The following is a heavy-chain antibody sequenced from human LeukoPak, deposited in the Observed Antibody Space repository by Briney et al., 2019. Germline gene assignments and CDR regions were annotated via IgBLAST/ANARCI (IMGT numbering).Heavy chain of an antibody. CDR3: ARASYSYDINGWVPFDY. CDR1: GGSINNYY. J-gene: IGHJ4*02. D-gene: IGHD3-22*01. V-gene: IGHV4-59*08. CDR2: IYYSGST. Sequence: SETLSLTCTVSGGSINNYYWNWIRQPPGKGLEWIGYIYYSGSTNYNPSLKSRVTISGDTSKNQFSLRLSSVTAADTAVYYCARASYSYDINGWVPFDYWGQGTLVTVSS.